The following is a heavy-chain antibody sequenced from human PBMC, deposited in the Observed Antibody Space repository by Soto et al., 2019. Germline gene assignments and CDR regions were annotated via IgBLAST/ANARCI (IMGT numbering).Heavy chain of an antibody. D-gene: IGHD1-7*01. CDR3: AKDRVGGTFYTPLAF. J-gene: IGHJ4*02. V-gene: IGHV3-30*18. CDR1: GFNFDNYG. Sequence: GGSLRLSCQASGFNFDNYGMHRVRQAPGKGLEWVAVITYDGSFQYYADSVKGRFTISRDNSKNTLSLHLNTLKPEDTAVYHCAKDRVGGTFYTPLAFWGQGTLVTVSS. CDR2: ITYDGSFQ.